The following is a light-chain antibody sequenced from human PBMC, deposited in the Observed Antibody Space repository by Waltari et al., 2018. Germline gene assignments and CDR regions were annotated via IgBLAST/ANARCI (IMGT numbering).Light chain of an antibody. CDR3: QQYYRRRT. V-gene: IGKV4-1*01. Sequence: HNFFYNTHGRNSFALYHQIPGQPPKLLIYWSHTRESVVPDRFSVSVSETDFTLTICSLQADDVAVYYCQQYYRRRTFGQWSRVEVK. J-gene: IGKJ1*01. CDR1: HNFFYNTHGRNS. CDR2: WSH.